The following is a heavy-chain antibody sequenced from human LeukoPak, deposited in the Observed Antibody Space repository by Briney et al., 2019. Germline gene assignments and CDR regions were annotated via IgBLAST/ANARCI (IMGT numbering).Heavy chain of an antibody. D-gene: IGHD3-22*01. CDR1: GFTFSSCA. Sequence: GGSLRLSCAASGFTFSSCAMSWVRQAPGKGLEWVSAISGSGGSTYYADSVKGRFTISRDNSKNTLYLQMNSLRAEDTAVYYCAKATYYYDSSGYSEDAFDIWGQGTMVTVSS. V-gene: IGHV3-23*01. CDR3: AKATYYYDSSGYSEDAFDI. J-gene: IGHJ3*02. CDR2: ISGSGGST.